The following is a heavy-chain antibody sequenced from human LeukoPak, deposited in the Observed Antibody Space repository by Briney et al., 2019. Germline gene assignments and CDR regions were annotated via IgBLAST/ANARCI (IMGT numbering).Heavy chain of an antibody. V-gene: IGHV3-66*01. D-gene: IGHD3-9*01. CDR3: ARGKTSDDIIEDAFDI. J-gene: IGHJ3*02. Sequence: GGSLILSCAASGFSVNTNYMTWVRQAPGKGLEWVSVLYSGGGAYYADSVKDRFTISRDYSQNTLLLQMNSLRAEDTALYYCARGKTSDDIIEDAFDIWGQGTMVAVSS. CDR2: LYSGGGA. CDR1: GFSVNTNY.